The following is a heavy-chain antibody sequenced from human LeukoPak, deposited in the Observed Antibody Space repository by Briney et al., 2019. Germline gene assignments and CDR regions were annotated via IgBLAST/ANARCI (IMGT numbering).Heavy chain of an antibody. J-gene: IGHJ6*03. V-gene: IGHV4-59*01. Sequence: PSETLSLTCTVSGGSISSYYWSWIRQPPGKGLEWIGYIYYSGSTNYNPSLKSRVTISVDTSKYQFSLKLSSVTAADTAVYYCARALWFRELSYYYYYYYMDVWGKGTTVTVSS. D-gene: IGHD3-10*01. CDR3: ARALWFRELSYYYYYYYMDV. CDR2: IYYSGST. CDR1: GGSISSYY.